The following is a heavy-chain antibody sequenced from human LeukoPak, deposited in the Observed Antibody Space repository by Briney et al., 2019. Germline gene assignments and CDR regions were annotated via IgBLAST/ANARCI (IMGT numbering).Heavy chain of an antibody. Sequence: GESLKISCKGSGYSFTSYWIGWVRQMPGKGLEWMGIIYPGDSDTRYSPSFQGQVTISADKSISTAYLQWSSLKASDSAMYYCARLGEGIAATGNSYYYYYMDVWGKGTTVTVSS. CDR3: ARLGEGIAATGNSYYYYYMDV. D-gene: IGHD6-13*01. CDR2: IYPGDSDT. V-gene: IGHV5-51*01. CDR1: GYSFTSYW. J-gene: IGHJ6*03.